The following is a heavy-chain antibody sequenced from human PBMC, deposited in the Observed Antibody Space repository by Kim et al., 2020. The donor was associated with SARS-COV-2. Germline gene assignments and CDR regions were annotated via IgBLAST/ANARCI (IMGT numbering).Heavy chain of an antibody. CDR2: FFTCGST. Sequence: GGSLRLSCAASAFSVSSNYMSWVRQAPGMGLEWVSAFFTCGSTYYADSVKGRFPISRDNSQNTLSLQMNSLRAEDTAVYYCSTDAGTSVWYLHHFDYWG. CDR1: AFSVSSNY. D-gene: IGHD6-19*01. V-gene: IGHV3-66*01. CDR3: STDAGTSVWYLHHFDY. J-gene: IGHJ4*01.